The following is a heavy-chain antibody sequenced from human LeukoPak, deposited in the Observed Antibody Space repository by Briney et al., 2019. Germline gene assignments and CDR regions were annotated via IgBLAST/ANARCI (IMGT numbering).Heavy chain of an antibody. V-gene: IGHV3-11*06. J-gene: IGHJ4*02. CDR1: GFTFSDYY. CDR3: ARVPDGDYQDY. Sequence: GGSLRLSCAASGFTFSDYYMGWIRQAPGKGLGWVSYISSSSSYTNYADSVKGRFTISRDNAKNSLYLQMNSLRAEDTAVYYCARVPDGDYQDYWGQGTLVTVSS. CDR2: ISSSSSYT. D-gene: IGHD4-17*01.